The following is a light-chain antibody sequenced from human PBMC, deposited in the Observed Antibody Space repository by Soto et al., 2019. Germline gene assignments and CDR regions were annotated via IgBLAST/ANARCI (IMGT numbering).Light chain of an antibody. CDR2: QAS. Sequence: DIQMTQSPSSLSASLGDRFTITCRASQSISGWLAWYQQKSGKAPKLLIYQASTLASGVPSRFSGSGSGTEFTLTISSLQPDDFATYYCQHYNSYSEAFGQGTKVDIK. CDR1: QSISGW. CDR3: QHYNSYSEA. J-gene: IGKJ1*01. V-gene: IGKV1-5*03.